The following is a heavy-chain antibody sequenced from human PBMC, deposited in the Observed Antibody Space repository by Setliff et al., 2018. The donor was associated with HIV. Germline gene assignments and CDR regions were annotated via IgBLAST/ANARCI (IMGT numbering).Heavy chain of an antibody. V-gene: IGHV3-74*01. CDR3: ARIQNHVWDY. CDR1: TLDTHW. D-gene: IGHD5-18*01. J-gene: IGHJ4*02. Sequence: PGGSLRLSCVFTLDTHWMGWVRQAPGKGLVWVSRINRDGRSTHYADSVKGRFTISRDNAKSTLYLQMNSLRADDTSVYYCARIQNHVWDYWGQGTLVTASS. CDR2: INRDGRST.